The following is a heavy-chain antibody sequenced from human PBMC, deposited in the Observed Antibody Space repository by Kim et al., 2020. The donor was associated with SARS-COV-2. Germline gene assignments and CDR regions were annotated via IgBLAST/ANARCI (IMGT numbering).Heavy chain of an antibody. Sequence: GGSLRLSCAASGFTFSSYGMHWVRQAPGKGLEWVAVISYDGSNKYYADSVKGRFTISRDNSKNTLYLQMNSLRAEDTAVYYCAKGFGEAEGVDYWGQGTL. D-gene: IGHD3-10*01. CDR2: ISYDGSNK. J-gene: IGHJ4*02. CDR1: GFTFSSYG. V-gene: IGHV3-30*18. CDR3: AKGFGEAEGVDY.